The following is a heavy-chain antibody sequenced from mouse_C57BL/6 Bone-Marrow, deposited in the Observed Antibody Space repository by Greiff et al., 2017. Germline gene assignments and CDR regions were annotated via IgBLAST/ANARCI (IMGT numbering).Heavy chain of an antibody. Sequence: EVMLVESGGGLVQSGRSLRLSCATSGFTFSDFYMEWVRQPPGKGLEWIAASRNKANDYTTEYSASVKGRFIVSRDTSQSILYLQMNALRAEDTAIYYCARDGPFYYGSARFAYWGQGTLVTVSA. CDR2: SRNKANDYTT. D-gene: IGHD1-1*01. CDR3: ARDGPFYYGSARFAY. J-gene: IGHJ3*01. V-gene: IGHV7-1*01. CDR1: GFTFSDFY.